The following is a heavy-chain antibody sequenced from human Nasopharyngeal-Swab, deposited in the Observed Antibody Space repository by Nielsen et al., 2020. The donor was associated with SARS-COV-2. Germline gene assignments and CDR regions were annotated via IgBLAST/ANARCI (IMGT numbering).Heavy chain of an antibody. J-gene: IGHJ6*02. Sequence: GSLRLSCAASGFTFSDYYMSWICQAPGKGLEWVSYISSSSSYTNYADSVKGRFTISRDNAKNSLYLQMNSLRAEDTAVYYCARGGYSYGYHGMDVWGQGTTVTVSS. CDR1: GFTFSDYY. CDR2: ISSSSSYT. D-gene: IGHD5-18*01. CDR3: ARGGYSYGYHGMDV. V-gene: IGHV3-11*03.